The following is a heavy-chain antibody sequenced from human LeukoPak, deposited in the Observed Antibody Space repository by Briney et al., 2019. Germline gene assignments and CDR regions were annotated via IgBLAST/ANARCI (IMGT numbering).Heavy chain of an antibody. J-gene: IGHJ3*02. V-gene: IGHV4-39*01. Sequence: ETLSLTCTVSGGSLSGRLYYWAWIRQPPGKGLEWIGSIFYSGSTYFNPSLKSRVTLSVATSKNQFSLRLSSATAADAGPYYCARLKISTAGDAFDIWGQGTMVTVSS. CDR3: ARLKISTAGDAFDI. CDR2: IFYSGST. D-gene: IGHD6-13*01. CDR1: GGSLSGRLYY.